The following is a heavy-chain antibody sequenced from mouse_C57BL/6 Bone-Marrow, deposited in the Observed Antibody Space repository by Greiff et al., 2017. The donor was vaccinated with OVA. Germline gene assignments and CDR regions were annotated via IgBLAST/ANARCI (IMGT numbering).Heavy chain of an antibody. Sequence: VHLVESGAELARPGASVKLSCKASGYTFTSYGISWVKQRTGQGLECIGEIYPRSGNTYYNEKFKGKATLTADKSSSTAYMELRSLTSEDSAVYFCARSRFPDYFDYWGQGTTLTVSS. CDR3: ARSRFPDYFDY. CDR2: IYPRSGNT. V-gene: IGHV1-81*01. J-gene: IGHJ2*01. CDR1: GYTFTSYG.